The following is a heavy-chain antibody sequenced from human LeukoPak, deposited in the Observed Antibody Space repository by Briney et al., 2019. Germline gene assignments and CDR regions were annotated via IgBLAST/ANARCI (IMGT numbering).Heavy chain of an antibody. CDR2: ISYDGSNK. V-gene: IGHV3-30-3*01. J-gene: IGHJ4*02. Sequence: PGGSLRLSCAASGFTFSSYAMHWVRQAPGKGLEWVAIISYDGSNKYYADSVKGRFTISRDNSKNTLSLQMNSLRAEDTAVYYCARDEKAVAYWGQGTLVTVSS. CDR1: GFTFSSYA. D-gene: IGHD6-19*01. CDR3: ARDEKAVAY.